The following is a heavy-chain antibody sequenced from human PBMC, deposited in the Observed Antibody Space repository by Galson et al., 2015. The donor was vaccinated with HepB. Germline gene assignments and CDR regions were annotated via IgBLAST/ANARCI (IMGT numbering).Heavy chain of an antibody. V-gene: IGHV1-3*01. J-gene: IGHJ4*02. CDR3: ARDPWVATDFDY. CDR2: INAGNANT. D-gene: IGHD5-12*01. CDR1: GYTFTNYY. Sequence: SVKVSCKASGYTFTNYYMHWVRQAPGQRLEWMGWINAGNANTKYSRKFQGRVTITRDTSASTAYLELSSLRSEDTAVYYCARDPWVATDFDYWGQGTLVTVSS.